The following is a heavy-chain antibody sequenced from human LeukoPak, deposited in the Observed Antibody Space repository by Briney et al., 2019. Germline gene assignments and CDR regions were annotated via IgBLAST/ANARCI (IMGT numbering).Heavy chain of an antibody. Sequence: SQTLSLTCAISGDSVSSNSAAWNWIRQSPSGGLEWLGRTSYRSRWYNDFALSMKSRITINPDTTKNQFSLRLNSVTPEDTAVYYCARDPAGDLAFDIWGQGTMVTVSS. J-gene: IGHJ3*02. D-gene: IGHD7-27*01. V-gene: IGHV6-1*01. CDR1: GDSVSSNSAA. CDR2: TSYRSRWYN. CDR3: ARDPAGDLAFDI.